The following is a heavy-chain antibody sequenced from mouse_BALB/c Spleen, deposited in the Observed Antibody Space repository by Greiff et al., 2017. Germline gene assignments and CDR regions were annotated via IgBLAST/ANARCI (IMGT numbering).Heavy chain of an antibody. CDR2: IRNKANGYTT. J-gene: IGHJ4*01. CDR1: GFTFTDYY. CDR3: AREGSTLYYYAMDY. Sequence: EVMLVESGGGLVQPGGSLRLSCATSGFTFTDYYMSWVRQPPGKALEWLGFIRNKANGYTTEYSASVKGRFTISRDNSQSILYLQMNTLRAEDSATYYCAREGSTLYYYAMDYWGQGTSVTVSS. V-gene: IGHV7-3*02. D-gene: IGHD5-1*01.